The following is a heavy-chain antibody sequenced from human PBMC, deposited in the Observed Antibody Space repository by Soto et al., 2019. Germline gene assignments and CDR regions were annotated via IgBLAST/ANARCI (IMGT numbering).Heavy chain of an antibody. V-gene: IGHV3-21*01. CDR1: GFTFSSYS. J-gene: IGHJ4*02. CDR2: ISSSSSYI. D-gene: IGHD2-21*02. Sequence: EVQLVESGGGLVKPGGSLRLSCAASGFTFSSYSMNWVRQAPGKGMEWVSSISSSSSYIYYADSVKGRFTISRDNAKNSLYLQMNSLRAEDTAVYYCARGMREDTAIVFECGGDCFYFDYWGQGTLVTVSS. CDR3: ARGMREDTAIVFECGGDCFYFDY.